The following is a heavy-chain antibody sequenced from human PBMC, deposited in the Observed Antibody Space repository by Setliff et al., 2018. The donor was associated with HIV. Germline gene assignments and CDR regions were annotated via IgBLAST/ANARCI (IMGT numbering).Heavy chain of an antibody. V-gene: IGHV3-23*01. Sequence: GGSLRLSCAASGFRFRSYWMSWVRQAPGKGLESVSAILSTGERTFYADSVKGRFTISRDNSKNTVYLQMNSLRAEDTAEYYCAKELAASGLGYFDSWGRGILVTVSS. J-gene: IGHJ4*02. CDR3: AKELAASGLGYFDS. D-gene: IGHD3-22*01. CDR2: ILSTGERT. CDR1: GFRFRSYW.